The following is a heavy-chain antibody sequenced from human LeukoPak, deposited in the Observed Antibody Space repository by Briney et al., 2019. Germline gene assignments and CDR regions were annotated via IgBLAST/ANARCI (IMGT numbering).Heavy chain of an antibody. D-gene: IGHD3-22*01. CDR2: INHSGST. CDR1: GGSFSGYY. CDR3: ARGPYYYDSSGYSPRPPDY. V-gene: IGHV4-34*01. Sequence: SETLSLTCAVYGGSFSGYYWSWIRQPPGKGLEWIGEINHSGSTNYNPSLKSRVTISVDTSKNQFSLKLSSVTAADTAVHYCARGPYYYDSSGYSPRPPDYWGQGTLVTVSS. J-gene: IGHJ4*02.